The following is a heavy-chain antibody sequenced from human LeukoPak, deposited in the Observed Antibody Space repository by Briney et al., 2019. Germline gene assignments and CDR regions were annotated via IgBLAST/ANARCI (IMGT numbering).Heavy chain of an antibody. CDR1: GFTFSSYA. J-gene: IGHJ6*02. V-gene: IGHV3-23*01. CDR3: ATYINWVAGDV. D-gene: IGHD1-1*01. CDR2: ISGSGGST. Sequence: GGSLRLSCAASGFTFSSYAMSWVRQAPGKGLEWVSAISGSGGSTYYADSVKGRFTISRDNAKGSVYLQMNSLRAEDTAIYHCATYINWVAGDVWGQGTTVIVSS.